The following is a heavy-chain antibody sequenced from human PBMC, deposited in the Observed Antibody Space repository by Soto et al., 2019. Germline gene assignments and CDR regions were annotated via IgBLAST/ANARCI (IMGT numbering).Heavy chain of an antibody. V-gene: IGHV4-38-2*01. D-gene: IGHD3-22*01. CDR3: ARVGPWVPYYYDSSPYTFENWFDP. CDR1: GYSISSGYY. J-gene: IGHJ5*02. Sequence: SETLSLTCAVSGYSISSGYYWGWLRQPPGKGLEWIGSIYHSGSTYYNPSPNSRVTLSIDMTNNHVSLILNSVTAADTAVYYCARVGPWVPYYYDSSPYTFENWFDPWGQGTLVTVSS. CDR2: IYHSGST.